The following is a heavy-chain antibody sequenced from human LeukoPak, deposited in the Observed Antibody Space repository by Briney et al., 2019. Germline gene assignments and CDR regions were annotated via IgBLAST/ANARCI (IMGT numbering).Heavy chain of an antibody. V-gene: IGHV3-48*04. D-gene: IGHD3-22*01. J-gene: IGHJ5*02. Sequence: GGSLRLSCAASGFTFSSYWMSWVRQAPGKGLEWVSYISSSSSTIYYADSVKGRFTISRDNAKNSLYLQMNSLRAEDTAVYYCARDFRHYYDSSGYYYDWFDPWGQGTLVTVSS. CDR3: ARDFRHYYDSSGYYYDWFDP. CDR2: ISSSSSTI. CDR1: GFTFSSYW.